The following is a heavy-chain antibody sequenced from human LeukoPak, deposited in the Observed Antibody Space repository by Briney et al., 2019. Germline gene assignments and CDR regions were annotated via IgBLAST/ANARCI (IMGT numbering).Heavy chain of an antibody. CDR2: IYYSGST. D-gene: IGHD6-19*01. V-gene: IGHV4-39*01. Sequence: SETLSLTCTVSGGSISSSSYYWGWIRQPPGKGLEWIGSIYYSGSTYYNPSLKSRVTISVDTSKSQFSLKLSSVTAADTAVYYCARQLRSGWYGPLGNWFDPWGQGTLVTVSS. CDR3: ARQLRSGWYGPLGNWFDP. J-gene: IGHJ5*02. CDR1: GGSISSSSYY.